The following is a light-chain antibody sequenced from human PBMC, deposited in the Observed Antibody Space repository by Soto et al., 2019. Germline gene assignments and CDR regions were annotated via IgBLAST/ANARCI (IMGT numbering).Light chain of an antibody. CDR1: SSDVGGYDF. Sequence: QSALTQPRSVSGSPGQSVTISCTGSSSDVGGYDFVSWYQQHPGKAPKLMLYDVTKRPSGVPDRFSGSKSGNSASLTISGRRPEDEADDYCCSYAGSYNLGVFGGGTQLTVL. J-gene: IGLJ2*01. V-gene: IGLV2-11*01. CDR3: CSYAGSYNLGV. CDR2: DVT.